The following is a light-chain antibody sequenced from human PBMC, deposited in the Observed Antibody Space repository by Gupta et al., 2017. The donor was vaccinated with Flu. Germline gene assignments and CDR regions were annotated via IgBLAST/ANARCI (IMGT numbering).Light chain of an antibody. V-gene: IGLV4-69*01. CDR2: LNSDGSH. Sequence: VKLTCTLSSGHSSYAIAWHQQQPEKGPRYLMKLNSDGSHSKGDGLPDRFSGPSSGAERYLTISSLQSEDEADYYFQTWGTGIVVFGGGTKL. CDR3: QTWGTGIVV. CDR1: SGHSSYA. J-gene: IGLJ2*01.